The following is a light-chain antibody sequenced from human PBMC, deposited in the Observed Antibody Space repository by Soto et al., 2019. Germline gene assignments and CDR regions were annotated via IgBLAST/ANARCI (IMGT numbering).Light chain of an antibody. Sequence: DIQMTQSPSSLSASVGDRVTITCRASQGIRNDLGWFQQKPGKAPKRLIYAAFSLQSGVPSRFSRSGSGIGVNHTISCRQAEKFATYYCLQHNSYPYTFGQGTKLEIK. J-gene: IGKJ2*01. CDR1: QGIRND. CDR3: LQHNSYPYT. CDR2: AAF. V-gene: IGKV1-17*01.